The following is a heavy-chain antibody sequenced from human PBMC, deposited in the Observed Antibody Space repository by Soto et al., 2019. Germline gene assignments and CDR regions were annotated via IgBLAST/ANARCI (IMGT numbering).Heavy chain of an antibody. CDR2: IYYSGST. Sequence: TLSLTCPVSGASISSGDYSGCWIPQPQGKRLEWIGYIYYSGSTSYNPSLKSRVTISVDTSKNQFSLKLSSVTAADTAVYYCARDNILGILYGGMDVWGQGTTVTVSS. CDR3: ARDNILGILYGGMDV. D-gene: IGHD3-3*01. V-gene: IGHV4-30-4*01. J-gene: IGHJ6*02. CDR1: GASISSGDYS.